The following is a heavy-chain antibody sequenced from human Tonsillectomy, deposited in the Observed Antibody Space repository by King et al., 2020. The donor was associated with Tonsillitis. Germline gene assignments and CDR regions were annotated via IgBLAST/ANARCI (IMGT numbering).Heavy chain of an antibody. D-gene: IGHD3-10*01. CDR2: XXXXGXXX. CDR1: GFTFSSYA. V-gene: IGHV3-23*04. J-gene: IGHJ6*02. Sequence: VQLVESGGGLVQPGGSLRLSCAASGFTFSSYAMSWVXXAPGKGXXXVXXXXXXGXXXYXXXXXXXRFXISRXXSXNXLYXQMXXRXAEXTAVXXCAKSRLEYYYGSGSYPSYYYGMDVWGQGTTVTVSS. CDR3: AKSRLEYYYGSGSYPSYYYGMDV.